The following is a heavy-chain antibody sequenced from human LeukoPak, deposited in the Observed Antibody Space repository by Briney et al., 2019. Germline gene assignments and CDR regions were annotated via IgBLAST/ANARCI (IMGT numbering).Heavy chain of an antibody. V-gene: IGHV4-39*01. Sequence: SETLSLTCTVSGDSISSTSYYWDWIRQPPGKGLEWIGSIYNSGTTYYNPSLRSRVTISVDTSKNQFSLKVSSVTAADTAVYYCASRVYGLGSFNYWGQGTLVTVSS. CDR3: ASRVYGLGSFNY. CDR1: GDSISSTSYY. J-gene: IGHJ4*01. CDR2: IYNSGTT. D-gene: IGHD3-10*01.